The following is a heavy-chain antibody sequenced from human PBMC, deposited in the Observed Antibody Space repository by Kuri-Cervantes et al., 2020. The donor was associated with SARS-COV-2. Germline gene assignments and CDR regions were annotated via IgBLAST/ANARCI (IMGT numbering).Heavy chain of an antibody. CDR1: GYTFSAYY. V-gene: IGHV1-2*06. D-gene: IGHD3-22*01. J-gene: IGHJ4*02. CDR3: ATVGDYYDSSAYFEY. Sequence: ASVKVSCKASGYTFSAYYMHWVRQAPGQGLEWMGRINPNSGGTNYAQNFQGRVTMTRDTSISTDYMELSSLRSDDTAFYYCATVGDYYDSSAYFEYWGQGTLVTVSS. CDR2: INPNSGGT.